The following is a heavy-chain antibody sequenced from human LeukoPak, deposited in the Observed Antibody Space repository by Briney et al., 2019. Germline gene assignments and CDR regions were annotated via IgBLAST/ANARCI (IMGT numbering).Heavy chain of an antibody. CDR3: ARDLGSYDR. CDR2: IYYSGST. J-gene: IGHJ4*02. CDR1: GGSISSYY. Sequence: SETLSLTCTVSGGSISSYYWSWIRQPPGKGLEWIGSIYYSGSTYYNPSLKSRVTISVDTSKNQFSLKLSSVTAADTAVYYCARDLGSYDRWGQGTLVTVSS. V-gene: IGHV4-39*07. D-gene: IGHD3-16*01.